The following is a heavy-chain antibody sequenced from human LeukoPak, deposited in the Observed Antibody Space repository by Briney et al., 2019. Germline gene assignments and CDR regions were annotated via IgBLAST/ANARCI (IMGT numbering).Heavy chain of an antibody. Sequence: PSETLSLTCAVSGGSISSTNWWTWVRQPPGEGLEWIGEVHLSGRTNYNPSLESRVTMSVDMSENHISLKLTCVTAADTAVYYCAREGGPYRPLDYSGQGTLVTVSS. CDR1: GGSISSTNW. J-gene: IGHJ4*02. CDR2: VHLSGRT. V-gene: IGHV4-4*02. CDR3: AREGGPYRPLDY.